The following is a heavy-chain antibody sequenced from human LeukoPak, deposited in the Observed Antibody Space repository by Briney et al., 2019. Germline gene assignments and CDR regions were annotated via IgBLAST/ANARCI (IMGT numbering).Heavy chain of an antibody. CDR2: IYTSGST. CDR3: ARDVFRSDYVGLISNWFDP. J-gene: IGHJ5*02. CDR1: GGPISSYY. V-gene: IGHV4-4*07. Sequence: SETLSLTCTVSGGPISSYYWSWIRQPAGKGLEWIGRIYTSGSTNYNPSLKSRVTMSVDTSKNQFSLKLSSVTAADTAVYYCARDVFRSDYVGLISNWFDPWGQGTLVTVSS. D-gene: IGHD4-17*01.